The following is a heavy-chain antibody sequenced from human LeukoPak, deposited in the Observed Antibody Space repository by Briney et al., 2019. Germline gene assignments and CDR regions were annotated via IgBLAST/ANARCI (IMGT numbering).Heavy chain of an antibody. CDR2: ISSDESST. D-gene: IGHD3-16*01. V-gene: IGHV3-74*01. CDR1: GFTFSSYW. CDR3: AKTGLGDQYSWYTPYFDY. Sequence: GGSLRLSCAASGFTFSSYWMHWVRQAPGEGLVWVSRISSDESSTTYADSVKGRFTISRGNAKNTLYLQMNSLRAEDTAVYYCAKTGLGDQYSWYTPYFDYWGQGTLVTVSS. J-gene: IGHJ4*02.